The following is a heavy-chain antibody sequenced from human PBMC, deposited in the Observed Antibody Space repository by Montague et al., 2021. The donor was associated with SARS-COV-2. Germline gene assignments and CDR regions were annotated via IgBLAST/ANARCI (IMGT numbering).Heavy chain of an antibody. CDR2: IHDSGTT. CDR1: GASINIGTYY. J-gene: IGHJ3*01. V-gene: IGHV4-61*01. D-gene: IGHD2-15*01. CDR3: ARGHCSDGFCYYGVAFDV. Sequence: SETLSLTCTVSGASINIGTYYWTWIRQSPGKPLEWVGYIHDSGTTNYNPSLKSRVTILEDTSRNQFSLNLNSVTAADTAVYYCARGHCSDGFCYYGVAFDVWGKGKMVTGS.